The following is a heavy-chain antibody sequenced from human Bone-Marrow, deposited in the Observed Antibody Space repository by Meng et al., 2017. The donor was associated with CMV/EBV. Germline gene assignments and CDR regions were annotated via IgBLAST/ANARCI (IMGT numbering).Heavy chain of an antibody. CDR2: IYYSGST. Sequence: GSLRLSCTVSGGSISSYYWSWIRQPPGKGLEWIGYIYYSGSTNYNPSLKSRVTISVDTSKNQFSLKLSSVTAADTAVYYCARNIDYDFWSGYHYGMDVWGQGTTVTVSS. J-gene: IGHJ6*02. CDR3: ARNIDYDFWSGYHYGMDV. D-gene: IGHD3-3*01. V-gene: IGHV4-59*01. CDR1: GGSISSYY.